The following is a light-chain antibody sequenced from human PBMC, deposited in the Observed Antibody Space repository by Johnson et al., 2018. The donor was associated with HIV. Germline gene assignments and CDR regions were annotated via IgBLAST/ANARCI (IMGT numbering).Light chain of an antibody. CDR3: GAWDSSRNAHFV. CDR2: EKN. J-gene: IGLJ1*01. V-gene: IGLV1-51*02. Sequence: SVLTQPPSVSAAPGQKVTISCSGSSSNIGNNYVSWYQQLPGTAPKLLIYEKNKRPSGIPDRFSASKSGTSATLVITGLQTGDEADYYCGAWDSSRNAHFVFGTGTKVTVL. CDR1: SSNIGNNY.